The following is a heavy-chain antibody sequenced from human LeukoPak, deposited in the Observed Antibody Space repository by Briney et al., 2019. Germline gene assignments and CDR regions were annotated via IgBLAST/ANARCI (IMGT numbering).Heavy chain of an antibody. D-gene: IGHD3-22*01. Sequence: GGSLRLSCAASGFTFSNAWMHWVRQAPGKGLEWVCRIKSKSDGGTTDYAAHVKGRFTISRDDSKNTLFLQMNSLKTEDTAVYYCTTDRGLYDSSGYYYFATDIWGQGTMVTVSS. CDR1: GFTFSNAW. CDR3: TTDRGLYDSSGYYYFATDI. CDR2: IKSKSDGGTT. J-gene: IGHJ3*02. V-gene: IGHV3-15*01.